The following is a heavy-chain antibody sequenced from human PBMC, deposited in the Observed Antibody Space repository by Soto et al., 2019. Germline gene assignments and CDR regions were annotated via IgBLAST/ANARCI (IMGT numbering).Heavy chain of an antibody. D-gene: IGHD2-15*01. CDR2: IHHSGSA. Sequence: QVQLQESGPGLVKSSETLSLTCTVSGASVSSDTYYWNWIRQPPGKGLEWIGYIHHSGSAMYNPTLKSRVTILKDTSTNQFSLKLSSVIAADTAVYYCARDQRGWSYDYWGQGTLVTVSS. V-gene: IGHV4-61*01. CDR3: ARDQRGWSYDY. CDR1: GASVSSDTYY. J-gene: IGHJ4*02.